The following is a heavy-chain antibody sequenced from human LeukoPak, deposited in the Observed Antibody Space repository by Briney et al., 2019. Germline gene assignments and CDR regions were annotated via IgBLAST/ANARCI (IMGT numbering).Heavy chain of an antibody. CDR3: VKNGWLDY. J-gene: IGHJ4*02. Sequence: GGSLRLSCAASGFTFRSQNMNWARQAPGKGLEWVAYLSTSGDSTKYADSVEGRFTISRDNAENSLYLLMNSLRVEDTAVYYCVKNGWLDYWGQGILVTVSS. CDR2: LSTSGDST. V-gene: IGHV3-21*06. D-gene: IGHD6-19*01. CDR1: GFTFRSQN.